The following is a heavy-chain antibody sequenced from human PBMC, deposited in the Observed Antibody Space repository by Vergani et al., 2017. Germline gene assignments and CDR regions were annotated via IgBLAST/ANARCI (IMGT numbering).Heavy chain of an antibody. J-gene: IGHJ4*02. Sequence: QVQLVQSGAEVKKPGSSVKVSCKASGYTFSSYGISWVRQAPGQGLEWMGWISPYNGHTEYAQRLQGRVTMTTDTSTSTAYMELRSLRSDDTAVYSCAREKGTGDLDYWGQGTLVTVSS. V-gene: IGHV1-18*01. CDR3: AREKGTGDLDY. CDR2: ISPYNGHT. D-gene: IGHD7-27*01. CDR1: GYTFSSYG.